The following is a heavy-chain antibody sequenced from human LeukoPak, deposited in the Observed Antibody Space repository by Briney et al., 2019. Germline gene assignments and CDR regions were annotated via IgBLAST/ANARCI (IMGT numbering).Heavy chain of an antibody. J-gene: IGHJ4*02. Sequence: GGSLRLSCATSGFSVSTKYMSWVRQAPGKGLEWVSAISGSGGSTYYADSVKGRFTISRDNSKNTLYLQMNSLRAEDTAVYYCAKEVGIAAAGFYFDYWGQGTLVTVSS. D-gene: IGHD6-13*01. V-gene: IGHV3-23*01. CDR2: ISGSGGST. CDR3: AKEVGIAAAGFYFDY. CDR1: GFSVSTKY.